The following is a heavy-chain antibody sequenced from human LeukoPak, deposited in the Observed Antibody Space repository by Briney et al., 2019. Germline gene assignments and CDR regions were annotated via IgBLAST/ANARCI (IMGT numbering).Heavy chain of an antibody. J-gene: IGHJ4*02. CDR2: LNWNGGST. CDR1: GFTFDDYG. D-gene: IGHD3-22*01. Sequence: GGSLRLSCAASGFTFDDYGMSWVRQAPGKGLEWVSGLNWNGGSTGYADSVKGRFTISRDNAKNSLYLQMSSLKTEDTAVYYCTTEYNFNYYDSSGYYYWGQGTLVTVSS. V-gene: IGHV3-20*04. CDR3: TTEYNFNYYDSSGYYY.